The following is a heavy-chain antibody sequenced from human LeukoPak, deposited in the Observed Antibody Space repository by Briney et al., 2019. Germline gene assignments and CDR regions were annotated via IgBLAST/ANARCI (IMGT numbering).Heavy chain of an antibody. Sequence: PGGSLRLSCAASGFIFSSYAMHWVRQAPGKRLEYVSAISGNGANTYYANSVKGRSTISRDNSKNTLYLQMGSLRVEDMAVYYCARVGAAEGYAFDIWGQGTMVTVSS. J-gene: IGHJ3*02. V-gene: IGHV3-64*01. D-gene: IGHD6-13*01. CDR3: ARVGAAEGYAFDI. CDR1: GFIFSSYA. CDR2: ISGNGANT.